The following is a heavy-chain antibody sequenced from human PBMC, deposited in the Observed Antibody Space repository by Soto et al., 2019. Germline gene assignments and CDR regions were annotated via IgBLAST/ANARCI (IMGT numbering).Heavy chain of an antibody. CDR2: IIPIFGTA. J-gene: IGHJ5*02. CDR3: AREPRTTIFGVVITPRIWFDP. V-gene: IGHV1-69*01. Sequence: QVQLVQSGAEVKKPGSSVKVSCKASGGTFSSYAISWVRQAPGQGLEWMGGIIPIFGTANYAQKFQGRVTITADESXXXAXXXXXXXXXXXXXXXYCAREPRTTIFGVVITPRIWFDPWGQGTLVTVSS. D-gene: IGHD3-3*01. CDR1: GGTFSSYA.